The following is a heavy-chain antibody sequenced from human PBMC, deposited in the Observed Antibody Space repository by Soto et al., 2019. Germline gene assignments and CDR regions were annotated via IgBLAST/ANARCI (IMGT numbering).Heavy chain of an antibody. Sequence: GASVKVSCKASGYTFTSYGISWVRQAPGQGLEWMGWISAYNGNTNYAQKLQGRVTMTTDTSTSTAYMELRSLRSGDTAVYYCARGIEHDSSGILDAFGIWGQGTMVTVS. CDR1: GYTFTSYG. D-gene: IGHD3-22*01. CDR3: ARGIEHDSSGILDAFGI. V-gene: IGHV1-18*01. CDR2: ISAYNGNT. J-gene: IGHJ3*02.